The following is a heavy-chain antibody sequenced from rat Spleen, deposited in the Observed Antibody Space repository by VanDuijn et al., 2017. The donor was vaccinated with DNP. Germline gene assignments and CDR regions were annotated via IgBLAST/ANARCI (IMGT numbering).Heavy chain of an antibody. J-gene: IGHJ2*01. CDR1: GFTFSDYG. D-gene: IGHD1-4*01. Sequence: EVQLVESGGDLIQPGRSLKLSCAASGFTFSDYGMAWVRQVPTQGLEWVASIGPNGDNTYYSDSVKGRFTISRDNAKSTLYLQVNSLRSEDTATYYCTTLPGSPYYFDYWGQGVMVTVSS. CDR2: IGPNGDNT. V-gene: IGHV5S23*01. CDR3: TTLPGSPYYFDY.